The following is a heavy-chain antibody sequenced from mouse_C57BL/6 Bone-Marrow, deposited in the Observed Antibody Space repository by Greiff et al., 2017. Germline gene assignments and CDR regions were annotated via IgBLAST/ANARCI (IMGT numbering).Heavy chain of an antibody. CDR3: ASQEDYELVFDY. CDR2: ISSGGSYT. D-gene: IGHD2-4*01. J-gene: IGHJ2*01. V-gene: IGHV5-6*01. Sequence: EVKLMESGGDLVKPGGSLKLSCAASGFTFSSYGMSWVRQTPDKRLEWVATISSGGSYTYYPDSVKGRFTISRDNAKNTLYLQMSSLKSEDTAMYYCASQEDYELVFDYWGQGTTRTVSS. CDR1: GFTFSSYG.